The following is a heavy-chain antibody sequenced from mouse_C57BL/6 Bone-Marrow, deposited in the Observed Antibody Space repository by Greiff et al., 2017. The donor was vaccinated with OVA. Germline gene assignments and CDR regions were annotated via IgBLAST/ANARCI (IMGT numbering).Heavy chain of an antibody. CDR2: INPNNGGI. V-gene: IGHV1-26*01. CDR3: ERLGSNDVDWYYDV. Sequence: EVQLQQSGPELVKPGASVKISCKASGYTFTDYYMNWVKQSHGKSLEWIVDINPNNGGITYNQKFKGKATLTVDNSSSTAYMALPSLTSEDSAVYDCERLGSNDVDWYYDVWGTGTTVTVST. J-gene: IGHJ1*03. D-gene: IGHD2-12*01. CDR1: GYTFTDYY.